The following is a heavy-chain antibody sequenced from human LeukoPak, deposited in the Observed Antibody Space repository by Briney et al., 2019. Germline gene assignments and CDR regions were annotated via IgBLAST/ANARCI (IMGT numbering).Heavy chain of an antibody. CDR2: INAGNGNT. CDR3: AREAAALDAFDI. D-gene: IGHD6-13*01. CDR1: GYTFTSYA. Sequence: ASVKVSCKASGYTFTSYAMHWVRQAPGQRLEWMGWINAGNGNTKYSQKFQGRVTITRDTSASTAYMELSSLRSEDTAVYYCAREAAALDAFDIWGQGTMVTVSS. J-gene: IGHJ3*02. V-gene: IGHV1-3*01.